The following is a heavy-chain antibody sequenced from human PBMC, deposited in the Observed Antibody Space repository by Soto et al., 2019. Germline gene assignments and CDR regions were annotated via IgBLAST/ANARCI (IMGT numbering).Heavy chain of an antibody. D-gene: IGHD4-17*01. CDR1: GGSISSSSYY. CDR2: IYYSGST. CDR3: ARLLDYGGIDY. J-gene: IGHJ4*02. Sequence: SETLSLTCTVSGGSISSSSYYWGWIRQPPGKGLEWIGSIYYSGSTFYNPSLKSRVTISVDTSKNQFSLKLSSVTAADTAVCFCARLLDYGGIDYWGQGTLVTVSS. V-gene: IGHV4-39*01.